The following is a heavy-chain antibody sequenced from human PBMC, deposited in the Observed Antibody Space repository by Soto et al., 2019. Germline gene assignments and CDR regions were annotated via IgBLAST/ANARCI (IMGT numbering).Heavy chain of an antibody. CDR1: GNTFASHG. D-gene: IGHD3-10*01. V-gene: IGHV1-18*01. CDR2: IRGFNGQT. CDR3: ARVDPRGVAVVRDY. Sequence: QVQLVQSGPEVKKPGASVKVSCKASGNTFASHGFSWVRQAPGQGLEWMGWIRGFNGQTNYALKFQGRVTLTTDTSTSTAYMELRSLRSDDTAVYFCARVDPRGVAVVRDYWGQGTLVTVSS. J-gene: IGHJ4*02.